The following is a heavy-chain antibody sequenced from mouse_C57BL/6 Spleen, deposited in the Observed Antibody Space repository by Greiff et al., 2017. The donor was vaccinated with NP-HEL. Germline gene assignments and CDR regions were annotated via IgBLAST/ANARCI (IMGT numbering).Heavy chain of an antibody. CDR1: GYTFTSYG. V-gene: IGHV1-81*01. CDR3: ARSGSNYGLDY. J-gene: IGHJ2*01. CDR2: IYPRSGNT. D-gene: IGHD2-5*01. Sequence: QVQLKQSGAELARPGPSVTLSCKASGYTFTSYGISWVKQRTGQGLEWIGEIYPRSGNTYYNEKFKGKATLTADKSSSTAYMELRSLTSEYAAVYFGARSGSNYGLDYWGQGTTLTVSS.